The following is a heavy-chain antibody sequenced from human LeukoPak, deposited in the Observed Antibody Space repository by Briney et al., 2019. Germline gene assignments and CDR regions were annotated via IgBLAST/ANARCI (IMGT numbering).Heavy chain of an antibody. CDR2: INSDGSTT. CDR1: GFTFSSYW. CDR3: ARDLAVGCSSTSCPYGHYFDY. J-gene: IGHJ4*02. Sequence: GGSLRLSCAASGFTFSSYWMHWVRQAPGKGLVWVSRINSDGSTTTYADSVKGRFTISRDNAKNTLYLQMNSLRAEDTAVYYCARDLAVGCSSTSCPYGHYFDYWGQGTLVTVSS. V-gene: IGHV3-74*03. D-gene: IGHD2-2*01.